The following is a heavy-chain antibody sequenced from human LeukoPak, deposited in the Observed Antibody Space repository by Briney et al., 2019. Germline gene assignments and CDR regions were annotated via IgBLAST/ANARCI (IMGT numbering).Heavy chain of an antibody. J-gene: IGHJ4*02. Sequence: GGSLRLSCAASGFTFSSYSMNWVRQAPGKGLEWVSSISSSSSYIYYADSVKGRFTISRDNAKNSLYLQMNSLRAEATAVYYCARDGYTNGGFDYWGQGTLVTVSS. V-gene: IGHV3-21*01. CDR3: ARDGYTNGGFDY. D-gene: IGHD5-24*01. CDR1: GFTFSSYS. CDR2: ISSSSSYI.